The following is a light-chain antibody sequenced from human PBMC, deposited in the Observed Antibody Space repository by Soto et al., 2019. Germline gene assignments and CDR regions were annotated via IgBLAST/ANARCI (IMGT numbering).Light chain of an antibody. CDR3: QQSDSTPYT. J-gene: IGKJ2*01. CDR2: AAS. V-gene: IGKV1-39*01. Sequence: DIQMTQSPSSLSASVGDRVTITCRASQSISSYLNWYQQKPGKAPKLLIYAASSLQSGVPSRFSGSGSGTDFTLTISSLQPEDFATYYGQQSDSTPYTFGQGTKLESK. CDR1: QSISSY.